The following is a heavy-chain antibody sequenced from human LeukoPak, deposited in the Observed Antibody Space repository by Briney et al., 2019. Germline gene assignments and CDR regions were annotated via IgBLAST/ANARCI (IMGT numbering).Heavy chain of an antibody. CDR2: INPNSGGT. Sequence: ASVKVSCKASGYTFTGYYMHWVRQAPGQGLEWMGWINPNSGGTNYAQKFQGRVTMTRGTSISTAYMELSRLRSDDTAVYYCARDPDVAGPYYFDYWGQGTLVTVSS. J-gene: IGHJ4*02. CDR1: GYTFTGYY. D-gene: IGHD6-19*01. CDR3: ARDPDVAGPYYFDY. V-gene: IGHV1-2*02.